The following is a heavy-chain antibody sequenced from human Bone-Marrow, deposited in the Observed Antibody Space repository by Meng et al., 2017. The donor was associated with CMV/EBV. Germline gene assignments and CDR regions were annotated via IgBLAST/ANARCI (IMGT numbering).Heavy chain of an antibody. CDR3: ARGGIEYSSSWADYYGMGV. V-gene: IGHV3-74*01. CDR1: GFTFSSYW. CDR2: INSDGSST. J-gene: IGHJ6*02. Sequence: GGSLRLSCAASGFTFSSYWMHWVRQAPGKGLVWVSRINSDGSSTSYADSVKGRFTISRDNAKNTLYLQMNSLRAEDTAVYYCARGGIEYSSSWADYYGMGVWGQGTTVPVSS. D-gene: IGHD6-6*01.